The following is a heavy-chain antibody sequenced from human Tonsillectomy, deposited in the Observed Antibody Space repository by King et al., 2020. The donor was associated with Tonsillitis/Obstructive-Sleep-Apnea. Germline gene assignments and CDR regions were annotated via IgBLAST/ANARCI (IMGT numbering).Heavy chain of an antibody. Sequence: VQLVESGGGLVKPGGSLRLSCAASGFTFSDYYMSWIRQAPGKGLEWVSYSSSSRTYTNYADSVKGRVTISRDDVKNLLYLQMNSLRAEDTAVYYCVRDVEDDYGGNPWMDVWGKGTTVTVSS. CDR2: SSSSRTYT. CDR1: GFTFSDYY. CDR3: VRDVEDDYGGNPWMDV. D-gene: IGHD4-23*01. J-gene: IGHJ6*04. V-gene: IGHV3-11*05.